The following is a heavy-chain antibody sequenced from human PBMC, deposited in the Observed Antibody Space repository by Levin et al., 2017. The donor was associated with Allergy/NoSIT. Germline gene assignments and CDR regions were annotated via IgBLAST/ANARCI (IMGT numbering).Heavy chain of an antibody. D-gene: IGHD3-22*01. CDR1: GFSLSTSGVG. CDR2: IYWDDAK. Sequence: SGPTLVKPTQTLTLTCTFSGFSLSTSGVGVGWFRQPPGKALEWLALIYWDDAKRFSPSLESRLSITKDTSKNQVVLTMTNMDPVDTATYYCARRIWTYYGRSGYPLVDPWGQGALVTVSS. V-gene: IGHV2-5*02. J-gene: IGHJ5*02. CDR3: ARRIWTYYGRSGYPLVDP.